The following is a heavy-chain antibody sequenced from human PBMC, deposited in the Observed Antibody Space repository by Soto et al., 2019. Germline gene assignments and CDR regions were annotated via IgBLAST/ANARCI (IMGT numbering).Heavy chain of an antibody. CDR1: GYTFTSYY. CDR3: ASSREVSGIYYYYGMDV. V-gene: IGHV1-46*01. D-gene: IGHD3-10*01. Sequence: ASVKVSCRASGYTFTSYYMHWVRQAPGQGLEWMGIINPSGGSTSYAQKFQGRVTMTRDTSTSTVYMELSSLRSEDTAVYYCASSREVSGIYYYYGMDVWGQGTTVTVSS. J-gene: IGHJ6*02. CDR2: INPSGGST.